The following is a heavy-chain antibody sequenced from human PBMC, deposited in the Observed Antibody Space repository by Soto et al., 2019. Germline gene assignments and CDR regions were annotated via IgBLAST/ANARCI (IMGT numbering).Heavy chain of an antibody. D-gene: IGHD6-13*01. J-gene: IGHJ5*02. CDR2: ISYDGSNK. CDR3: AKDHSAAGISPWFDP. V-gene: IGHV3-30*18. Sequence: QVQLVESGGGVVQPGRSLRLSCAASGFTFSSYGMHWVRQAPGKGLEWVAVISYDGSNKYYADSVKGRFTISRDNSKNTLYLQMNSLRAVDTAVYYCAKDHSAAGISPWFDPWGQGTLVTVSS. CDR1: GFTFSSYG.